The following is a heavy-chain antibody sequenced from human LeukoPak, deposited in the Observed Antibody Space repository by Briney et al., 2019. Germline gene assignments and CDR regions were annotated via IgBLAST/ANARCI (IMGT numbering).Heavy chain of an antibody. CDR1: GGSISSSNW. Sequence: PSGTLSLTCAVSGGSISSSNWWSWVRQPPGKGLEWIGEINHSGSTNYNPSLKSRVTISVDTSKNQFSLKLSSVTAADTAVYYCARLAGWEMATIKGDAFDIWGQGTMVTVSS. D-gene: IGHD5-24*01. V-gene: IGHV4-4*02. CDR3: ARLAGWEMATIKGDAFDI. J-gene: IGHJ3*02. CDR2: INHSGST.